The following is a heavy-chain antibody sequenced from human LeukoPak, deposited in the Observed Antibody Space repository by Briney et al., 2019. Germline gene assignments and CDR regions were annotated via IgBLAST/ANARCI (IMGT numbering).Heavy chain of an antibody. J-gene: IGHJ4*02. Sequence: GGSLRLSCAVSGFPFTRFYMSWIRQAPGKGLEWISYIGLRGSPLDYADSVRGRFTISRDNAKNSLYLEMNSLRAEDTAVYYCARKDFSSGSFSYWGQGTLVTVSS. CDR1: GFPFTRFY. CDR2: IGLRGSPL. D-gene: IGHD3-22*01. CDR3: ARKDFSSGSFSY. V-gene: IGHV3-11*04.